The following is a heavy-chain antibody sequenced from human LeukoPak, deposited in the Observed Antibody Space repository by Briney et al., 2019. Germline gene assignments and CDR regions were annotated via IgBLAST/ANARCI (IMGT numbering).Heavy chain of an antibody. V-gene: IGHV4-59*12. CDR3: ARPYVEGEIAALAFDI. J-gene: IGHJ3*02. CDR1: GGSISSYF. D-gene: IGHD6-13*01. CDR2: ISYSGST. Sequence: PSGTLSLTCTVSGGSISSYFWHWIRQPPGKGLEWIGYISYSGSTNYNPSLKSRVTIMADTSKNQFSPRLSSVTAADTAVYYCARPYVEGEIAALAFDIWGQGTMVTVSS.